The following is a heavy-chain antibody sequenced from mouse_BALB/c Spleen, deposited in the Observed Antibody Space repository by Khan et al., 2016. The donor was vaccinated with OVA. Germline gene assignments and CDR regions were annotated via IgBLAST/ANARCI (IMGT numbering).Heavy chain of an antibody. CDR3: ARYCGNYWWYFDV. J-gene: IGHJ1*01. D-gene: IGHD2-1*01. Sequence: VQLQESGPGLVAPSQSLSITCTVSGFSLTSYGVHWVRQPPGKGLEWLGVIWTGGSTNYNSALMSILSISKDNSKSQVYLKMNSLQTDDTDIDYCARYCGNYWWYFDVWGAGTTVTVAS. CDR2: IWTGGST. V-gene: IGHV2-9*02. CDR1: GFSLTSYG.